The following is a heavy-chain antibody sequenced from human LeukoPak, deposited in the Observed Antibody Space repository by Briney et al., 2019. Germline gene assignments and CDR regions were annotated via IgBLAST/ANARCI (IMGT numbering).Heavy chain of an antibody. D-gene: IGHD3-16*01. CDR3: GRSRDSPGGY. CDR1: GFTFSRHW. V-gene: IGHV3-7*03. Sequence: GGSLRLSCAASGFTFSRHWMYWVRQAPGKGLEWVANIKEDGSEKYYVDSVKGRFTISRDNAKNSLYLQMNSLRAEDTAVYYCGRSRDSPGGYWGQGTLVTVSS. J-gene: IGHJ4*02. CDR2: IKEDGSEK.